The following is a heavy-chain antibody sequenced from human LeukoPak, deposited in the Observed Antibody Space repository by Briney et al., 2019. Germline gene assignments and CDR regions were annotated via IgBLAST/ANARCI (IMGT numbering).Heavy chain of an antibody. D-gene: IGHD3-10*01. V-gene: IGHV3-33*01. Sequence: GRSLRLSCAASGFTFSSYGMHWVRQAPGKGLEWVAVIWYDGSNKYYADSVKGRFTISRDNSKNTLYLQMNSLRAEDTAVYYCARDSYYGSGSYYVPDYYYYGMDVWGQGTTVTVSS. CDR3: ARDSYYGSGSYYVPDYYYYGMDV. CDR2: IWYDGSNK. J-gene: IGHJ6*02. CDR1: GFTFSSYG.